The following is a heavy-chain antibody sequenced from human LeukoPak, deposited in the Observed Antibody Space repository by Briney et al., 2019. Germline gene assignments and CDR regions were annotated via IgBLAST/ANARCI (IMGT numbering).Heavy chain of an antibody. CDR3: ARGTEDIVVEVAATRGAFDI. CDR2: IYYSGST. D-gene: IGHD2-15*01. CDR1: GGSISSSSYY. J-gene: IGHJ3*02. V-gene: IGHV4-39*07. Sequence: SETLSLTCTVSGGSISSSSYYWGWIRQPPGKGLEWIGSIYYSGSTYYNPSLKSRVTISVDTSKNQFSLKLSSVTAADTAVYYCARGTEDIVVEVAATRGAFDIWGQGTMVTVSS.